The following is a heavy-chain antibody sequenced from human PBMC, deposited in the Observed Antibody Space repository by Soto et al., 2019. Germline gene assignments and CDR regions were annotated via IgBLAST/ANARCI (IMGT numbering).Heavy chain of an antibody. V-gene: IGHV3-21*04. CDR2: ISPSSSYI. Sequence: GGSLRLSCAASGFIFSSSTLSWVRQAPGKGLEWVSCISPSSSYIYYADSVKGRFSISRDNAKNTLYLQMNSLRAEDTAVHYCAKGRRRLEWLSPYYYYYGMDVWGQGTTVTVS. J-gene: IGHJ6*02. CDR1: GFIFSSST. CDR3: AKGRRRLEWLSPYYYYYGMDV. D-gene: IGHD3-3*01.